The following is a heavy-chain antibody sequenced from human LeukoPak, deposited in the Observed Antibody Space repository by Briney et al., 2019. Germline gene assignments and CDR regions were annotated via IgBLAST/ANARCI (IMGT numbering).Heavy chain of an antibody. Sequence: ETLSLTCTVSGYSISTGYYWGWVRQPPGKGLEWVSAISGSGGSTYYADSVKGRFTISRDNSKNTLYLQMNSLRAEDTAVYYCAKDRTDYGETNWFDPWGQGTLVTVSS. CDR3: AKDRTDYGETNWFDP. V-gene: IGHV3-23*01. J-gene: IGHJ5*02. CDR1: GYSISTGYY. D-gene: IGHD4-17*01. CDR2: ISGSGGST.